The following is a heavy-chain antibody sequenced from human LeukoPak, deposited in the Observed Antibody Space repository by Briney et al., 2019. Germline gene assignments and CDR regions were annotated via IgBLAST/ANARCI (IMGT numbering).Heavy chain of an antibody. CDR3: VRDRGSYHYYYMDV. D-gene: IGHD3-10*01. J-gene: IGHJ6*03. CDR2: INSDGSST. Sequence: GGSLRLSCAASGFTFSSYWMHWVRQAPGKGLVRVSRINSDGSSTSYADSVKGRFTISRDNAKNTLYLQMNSLRAEDTAVYYCVRDRGSYHYYYMDVWGKGTTVTVSS. CDR1: GFTFSSYW. V-gene: IGHV3-74*01.